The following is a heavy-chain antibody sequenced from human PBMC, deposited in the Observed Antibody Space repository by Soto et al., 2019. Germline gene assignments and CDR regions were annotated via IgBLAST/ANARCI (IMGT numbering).Heavy chain of an antibody. J-gene: IGHJ6*02. CDR3: ARGGYYDSSGSRNYHYYGMDV. V-gene: IGHV1-18*01. D-gene: IGHD3-22*01. CDR1: GYSFSSYG. CDR2: ISPYNDDT. Sequence: EASVKVSCKASGYSFSSYGISWVRQAPGQGLEWLGWISPYNDDTKYAQNLQGRVSMTTDTSTRTAYMHLRSLRSDDTAVYYCARGGYYDSSGSRNYHYYGMDVWGQGTTVTV.